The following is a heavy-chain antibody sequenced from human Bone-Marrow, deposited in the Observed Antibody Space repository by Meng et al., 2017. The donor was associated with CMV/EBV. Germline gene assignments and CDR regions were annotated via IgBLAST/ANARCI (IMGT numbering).Heavy chain of an antibody. CDR2: IPYDGSDK. V-gene: IGHV3-30*02. D-gene: IGHD3-3*01. Sequence: GESLKISCAASGFTFSGYGMHWVRQAPGKGLEWVAFIPYDGSDKYYLDSVKGRFTISRDNSKNTLYLQMNSLRAEDTAVYYCATSSGDTSTIYYWGQGTLVTVSS. CDR3: ATSSGDTSTIYY. CDR1: GFTFSGYG. J-gene: IGHJ4*02.